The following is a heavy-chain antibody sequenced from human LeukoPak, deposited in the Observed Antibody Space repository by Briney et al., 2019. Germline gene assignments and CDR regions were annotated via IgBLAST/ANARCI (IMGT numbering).Heavy chain of an antibody. D-gene: IGHD3-10*01. V-gene: IGHV3-7*03. Sequence: PGGSLRLSCAASGFTFSSYWMSWVRQAPGKGLEWVANIKQDGSEKYYVDSVKGRFTISRDNSKNTLYPQMNSLRAEDTAVYYCATRSKNYYGSGSLNYWGQGTLVTVSS. CDR2: IKQDGSEK. CDR3: ATRSKNYYGSGSLNY. J-gene: IGHJ4*02. CDR1: GFTFSSYW.